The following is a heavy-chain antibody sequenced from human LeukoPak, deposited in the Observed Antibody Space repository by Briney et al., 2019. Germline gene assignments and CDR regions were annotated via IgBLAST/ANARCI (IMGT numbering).Heavy chain of an antibody. D-gene: IGHD1-26*01. J-gene: IGHJ4*02. CDR1: GFTFSTSD. Sequence: GGSLRLSCVASGFTFSTSDMNWVRQAPGKGLDWVSYISRSGTNIYYAESVKGRFTISRDNAKKSLDLQMNSLRVEDTAVYYCARMGGNLSRWGQGTLVTVSS. V-gene: IGHV3-48*03. CDR3: ARMGGNLSR. CDR2: ISRSGTNI.